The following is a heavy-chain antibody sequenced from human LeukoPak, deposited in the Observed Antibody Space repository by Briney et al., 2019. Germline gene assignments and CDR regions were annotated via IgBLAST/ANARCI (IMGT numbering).Heavy chain of an antibody. CDR1: GYTFTSYG. CDR2: ISAYNGNT. CDR3: ARSPPGYSSGWYYDY. J-gene: IGHJ4*02. Sequence: GASVTVSCKASGYTFTSYGISWVRQAPGQGLEWMGWISAYNGNTNYAQKLQGRVTMTTDTSTSTAYMELRSLRSDDTAVYYCARSPPGYSSGWYYDYWGQGTLVTVSS. V-gene: IGHV1-18*04. D-gene: IGHD6-19*01.